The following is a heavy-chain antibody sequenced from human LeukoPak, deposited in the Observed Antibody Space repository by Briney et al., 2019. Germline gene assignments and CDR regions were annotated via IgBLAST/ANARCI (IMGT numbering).Heavy chain of an antibody. CDR1: GGSLSGNY. D-gene: IGHD3-10*01. CDR2: INHRGST. Sequence: PTESLSLTFSVYGGSLSGNYCSSSRQPRGKGLELNGEINHRGSTNYNPSLKSRVTISVDTSKNQFSLKLSSVTAADTAVYYCARGVFITMVRGVNKRYGMDVWGQGTTVTVSS. V-gene: IGHV4-34*01. CDR3: ARGVFITMVRGVNKRYGMDV. J-gene: IGHJ6*02.